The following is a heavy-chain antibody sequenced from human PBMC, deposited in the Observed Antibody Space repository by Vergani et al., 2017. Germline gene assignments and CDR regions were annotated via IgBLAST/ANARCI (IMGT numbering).Heavy chain of an antibody. J-gene: IGHJ5*02. V-gene: IGHV4-59*01. CDR2: IYYSGST. D-gene: IGHD2-2*01. Sequence: QVQLQESGPGLVKPSETLSLTCTVSGGSISSYYWSWIRQPPGKGLEWIGYIYYSGSTHYNPSLKSRVTISVDTSKNQFSLKLSSVTAADTAVYYCARGGYCSSTSCYDRGFDPWGQGTLVTVSS. CDR3: ARGGYCSSTSCYDRGFDP. CDR1: GGSISSYY.